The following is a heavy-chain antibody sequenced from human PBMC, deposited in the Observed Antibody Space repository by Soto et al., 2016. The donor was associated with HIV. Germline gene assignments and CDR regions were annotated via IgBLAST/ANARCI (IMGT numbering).Heavy chain of an antibody. J-gene: IGHJ6*02. CDR3: ARDQGYITMEGMGYDMDV. CDR2: ISAYNGNT. CDR1: GGTFSNFA. D-gene: IGHD3-10*01. Sequence: QVQLVQSGAEVKKPGSSVKVSCKASGGTFSNFAISWVRQAPGQGLEWMGWISAYNGNTNYAQKLQGRVTMTTDTSTSTAYMELRSLRSDDTAVYYCARDQGYITMEGMGYDMDVWGQGTTVTVSS. V-gene: IGHV1-18*01.